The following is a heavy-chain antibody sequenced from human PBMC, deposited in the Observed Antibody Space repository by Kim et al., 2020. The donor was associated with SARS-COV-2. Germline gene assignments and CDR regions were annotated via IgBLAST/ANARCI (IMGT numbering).Heavy chain of an antibody. Sequence: LSLTCAASGFTFSSYGMHWVRQAPGKGLEWVAVISYDGSNKYYADSVKGRFTISRDNSKNTLYLQMNSLRAEDTAVYYCAKEVRTIFGIANYYYYYYMDVWGKGTTVTVSS. CDR1: GFTFSSYG. D-gene: IGHD3-3*01. V-gene: IGHV3-30*18. J-gene: IGHJ6*03. CDR3: AKEVRTIFGIANYYYYYYMDV. CDR2: ISYDGSNK.